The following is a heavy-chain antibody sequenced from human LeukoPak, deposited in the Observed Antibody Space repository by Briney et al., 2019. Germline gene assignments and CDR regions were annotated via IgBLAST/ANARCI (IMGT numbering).Heavy chain of an antibody. CDR3: VTSTGQQFIPYDY. D-gene: IGHD6-13*01. CDR2: IYGGDAA. J-gene: IGHJ4*02. CDR1: GINVSSNY. V-gene: IGHV3-66*02. Sequence: PGGSLRLSCAASGINVSSNYMTWIRQAPGKGLDWVSLIYGGDAAYYAESVRGRFMISRDNLKYTLFLQMNSLRVEDTAVYYCVTSTGQQFIPYDYWGQGTHVTVSS.